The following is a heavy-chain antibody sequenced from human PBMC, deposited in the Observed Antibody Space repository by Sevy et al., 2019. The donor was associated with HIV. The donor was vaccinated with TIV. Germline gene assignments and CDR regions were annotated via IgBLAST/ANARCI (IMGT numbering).Heavy chain of an antibody. CDR1: GSTSRKTW. V-gene: IGHV3-74*01. Sequence: GGPLNPPFQPPGSTSRKTWFPWARQAPGKGRVWAPQINGDGSSISYADPVNGRFTISRDNAKNTLYLQMNSLRVEDTAVYYCAGSNWYAAFDIWGPGTMVTVSS. J-gene: IGHJ3*02. D-gene: IGHD6-13*01. CDR2: INGDGSSI. CDR3: AGSNWYAAFDI.